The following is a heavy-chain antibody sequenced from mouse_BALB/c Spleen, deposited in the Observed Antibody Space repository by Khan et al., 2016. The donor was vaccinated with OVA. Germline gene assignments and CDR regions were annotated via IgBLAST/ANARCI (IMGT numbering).Heavy chain of an antibody. CDR2: IYPGDGDT. D-gene: IGHD2-10*02. J-gene: IGHJ2*01. CDR3: ARGYGINFDY. CDR1: GYAFSSYW. V-gene: IGHV1-80*01. Sequence: VQLQESGAELVRPGSSVKISCKASGYAFSSYWMNWVKQRPGQGLEWIGQIYPGDGDTNYNGKFKGKATLTADKSSSTAYMQLSSLTSEDSAVYFCARGYGINFDYWGQGTTLTVSS.